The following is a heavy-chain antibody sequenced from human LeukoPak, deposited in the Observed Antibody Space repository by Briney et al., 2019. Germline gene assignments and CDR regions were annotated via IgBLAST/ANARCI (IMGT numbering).Heavy chain of an antibody. CDR3: ARVDGYYYDSSGYDL. Sequence: SETLSLTCTVSGGSISSGGYYWSWIRQHPGKGLEWIGYIYYSGSTYYNPSLKSRVTISVDTSKDQFSLKLSSVTAADTAVYYCARVDGYYYDSSGYDLWGQGTLVTVSP. CDR2: IYYSGST. V-gene: IGHV4-31*03. J-gene: IGHJ4*02. CDR1: GGSISSGGYY. D-gene: IGHD3-22*01.